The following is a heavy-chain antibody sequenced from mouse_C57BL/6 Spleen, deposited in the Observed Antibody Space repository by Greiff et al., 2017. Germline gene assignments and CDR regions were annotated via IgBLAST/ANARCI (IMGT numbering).Heavy chain of an antibody. D-gene: IGHD1-1*01. CDR3: ARFYYYGSSYPWFAY. CDR1: GYTFTDYY. V-gene: IGHV1-26*01. J-gene: IGHJ3*01. Sequence: VQLQQSGPELVKPGASVKISCKASGYTFTDYYMNWVKQSHGKSLEWIGDINPNNGGTSYNQKFKGKATLTVDKSSSTAYMELRSLTSEDSAVYYCARFYYYGSSYPWFAYWGQGTLVTVSA. CDR2: INPNNGGT.